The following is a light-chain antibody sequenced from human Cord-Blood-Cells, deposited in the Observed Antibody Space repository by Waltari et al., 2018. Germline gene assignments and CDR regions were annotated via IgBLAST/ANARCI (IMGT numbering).Light chain of an antibody. J-gene: IGLJ1*01. Sequence: SALTPPASASGSPGQSITIPCTGTSSDVVGYNYVSWYQQHPGKAPKLMIYDVSNRPSGVSNRFSGSKSGNTASLTISGLQAEDEADYYCSSYTSSSTYVFGTGTKVTVL. CDR2: DVS. V-gene: IGLV2-14*01. CDR3: SSYTSSSTYV. CDR1: SSDVVGYNY.